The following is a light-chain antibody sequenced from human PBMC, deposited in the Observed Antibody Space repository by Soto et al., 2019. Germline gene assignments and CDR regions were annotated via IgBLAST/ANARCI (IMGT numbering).Light chain of an antibody. CDR3: QKRNIWPPVT. Sequence: ETVLTQSPGTLSVSPGERASLSCRASQSVSINLAWYQQKPGQAPRLLIYGAFNRAAGIPARFSGSGSGTDFTLTISRLEPEDSAVYYCQKRNIWPPVTFGQGTRLEIK. V-gene: IGKV3D-15*01. J-gene: IGKJ5*01. CDR1: QSVSIN. CDR2: GAF.